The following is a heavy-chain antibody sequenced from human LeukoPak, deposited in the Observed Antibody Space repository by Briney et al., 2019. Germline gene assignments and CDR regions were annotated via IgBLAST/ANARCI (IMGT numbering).Heavy chain of an antibody. CDR1: GGSISSGDYY. J-gene: IGHJ4*02. CDR2: IYYSGST. CDR3: AREYGATDRVDY. Sequence: PSETLSLTCTVSGGSISSGDYYWSWIRQPPGKGLEWIGYIYYSGSTYYNPSLKSRVTISVDTSKNQFSLKLSSVTAADTAVYYCAREYGATDRVDYWGQGTLVTVSS. D-gene: IGHD4-17*01. V-gene: IGHV4-30-4*01.